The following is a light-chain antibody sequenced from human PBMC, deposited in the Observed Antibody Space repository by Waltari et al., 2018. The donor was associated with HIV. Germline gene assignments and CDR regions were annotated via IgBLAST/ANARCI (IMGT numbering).Light chain of an antibody. CDR2: AAS. V-gene: IGKV1-39*01. CDR3: QQSYSPTFT. Sequence: DIQMTQSPSSLSASVGDRVSITCRASQRISRYLNWYRQKPGAAPELLIYAASSCQRGVPSTFSGSGSGTDFTLTISALQPEDFATYYCQQSYSPTFTFGPGTKVDF. CDR1: QRISRY. J-gene: IGKJ3*01.